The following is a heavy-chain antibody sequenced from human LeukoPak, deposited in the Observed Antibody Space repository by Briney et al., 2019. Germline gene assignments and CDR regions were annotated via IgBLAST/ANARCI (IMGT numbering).Heavy chain of an antibody. CDR3: ARTGMVRGVIRASVFDY. J-gene: IGHJ4*02. CDR2: IYSGGST. CDR1: GFTVSSNY. Sequence: GGSLRLSCAASGFTVSSNYMSWVRQAPGKGLEWVSVIYSGGSTYYADSVKGRFTISRDNSKNTLYLQMNSLRAEDTAVYYCARTGMVRGVIRASVFDYRGQGTLVTVSS. D-gene: IGHD3-10*01. V-gene: IGHV3-66*01.